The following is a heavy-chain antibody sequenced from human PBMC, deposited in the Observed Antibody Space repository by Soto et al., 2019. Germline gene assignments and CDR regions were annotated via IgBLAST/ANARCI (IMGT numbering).Heavy chain of an antibody. Sequence: SVKVSCKASGGTFSSYAISWVRQAPGQGLEWMGGIIPIFGTANYAQKFQGRVTITADESTSTAYMELSSLGSEDTAVYYCARDLYDSSGYSASTVRIYYGMDVWGQGTTVTVSS. V-gene: IGHV1-69*13. J-gene: IGHJ6*02. CDR2: IIPIFGTA. CDR1: GGTFSSYA. D-gene: IGHD3-22*01. CDR3: ARDLYDSSGYSASTVRIYYGMDV.